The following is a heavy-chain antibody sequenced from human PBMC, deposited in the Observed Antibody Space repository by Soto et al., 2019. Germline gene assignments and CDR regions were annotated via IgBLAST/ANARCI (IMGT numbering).Heavy chain of an antibody. CDR3: ARAVEKWPWRNNWFDP. CDR1: DGTIRNVGYC. V-gene: IGHV4-31*03. CDR2: IYYSGST. Sequence: SQTHPLRYTVSDGTIRNVGYCRSWIRQHPGKGLEWIGYIYYSGSTYYNPSLKSRVTISVDRSKNQFSLKLSSVTAADTAVYYCARAVEKWPWRNNWFDPWGQGTLVTVS. J-gene: IGHJ5*02. D-gene: IGHD6-19*01.